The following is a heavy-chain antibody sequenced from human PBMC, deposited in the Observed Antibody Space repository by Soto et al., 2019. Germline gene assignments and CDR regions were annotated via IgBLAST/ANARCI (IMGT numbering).Heavy chain of an antibody. J-gene: IGHJ4*02. CDR2: ISAHNNDT. V-gene: IGHV1-18*01. CDR3: ARVSGSYDY. CDR1: GYSFTSYG. D-gene: IGHD1-26*01. Sequence: WASVKVSCKASGYSFTSYGITWVRQAPGQGLEWMGWISAHNNDTNYAQKIQGRVTMTIDTSTSTAYMELRSLRSDDTAVYYCARVSGSYDYWGLGTLVTVSS.